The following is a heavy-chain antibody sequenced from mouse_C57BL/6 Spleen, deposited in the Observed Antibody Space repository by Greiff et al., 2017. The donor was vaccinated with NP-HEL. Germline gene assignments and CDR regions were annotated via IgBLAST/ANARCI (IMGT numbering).Heavy chain of an antibody. CDR1: GYTFTSYW. CDR3: ARDNGKETYFDY. J-gene: IGHJ2*01. Sequence: VQLQQPGAELVKPGASVKLSCKASGYTFTSYWMHWVKQRPGQGLEWIGMIHPNSGSTNYNEKFKSKATLTVDKSSSTAYMQLSSLTSADSAVCYCARDNGKETYFDYWGQGTTLTVSS. V-gene: IGHV1-64*01. CDR2: IHPNSGST. D-gene: IGHD1-3*01.